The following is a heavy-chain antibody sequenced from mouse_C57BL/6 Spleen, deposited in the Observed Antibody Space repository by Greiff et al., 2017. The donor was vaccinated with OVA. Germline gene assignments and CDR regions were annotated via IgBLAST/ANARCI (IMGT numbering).Heavy chain of an antibody. CDR1: GFTFSDYY. CDR3: ARRAYYSNYDYFDY. J-gene: IGHJ2*01. CDR2: INYDGSST. Sequence: EVMLVESEGGLVQPGSSMKLSCTASGFTFSDYYMAWVRQVPEKGLEWVANINYDGSSTYYLDSLKSRFIISRDNAKNILYLQMSSLKSEDTATYYGARRAYYSNYDYFDYWGQGTTLTVSS. D-gene: IGHD2-5*01. V-gene: IGHV5-16*01.